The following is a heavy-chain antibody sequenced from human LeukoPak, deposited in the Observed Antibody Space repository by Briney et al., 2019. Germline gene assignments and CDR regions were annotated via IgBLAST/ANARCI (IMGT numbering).Heavy chain of an antibody. V-gene: IGHV4-4*07. CDR3: ARGPSRSSSWYARERYYFDY. CDR2: IYTSGST. Sequence: PSETLSLTCTVSGGSISSYYWSWIRQPAGKGLEWIGRIYTSGSTNYNPSLKSRVTISVDTSKNQFSLKLSSVTAADTAVYYCARGPSRSSSWYARERYYFDYWGQGTLVTVSS. D-gene: IGHD6-13*01. J-gene: IGHJ4*02. CDR1: GGSISSYY.